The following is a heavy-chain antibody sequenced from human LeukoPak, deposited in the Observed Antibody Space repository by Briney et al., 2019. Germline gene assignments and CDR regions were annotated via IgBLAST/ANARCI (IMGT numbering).Heavy chain of an antibody. Sequence: SVKVSCKASGGTFSSYAISWVRQAPGQGLEWMGGIIPIFGTANYAQKFQGRVTITADESTSTAYMELGSLRSEDTAVYYCATVVAATEGSYFDYWGQGTLVTVSS. CDR2: IIPIFGTA. CDR3: ATVVAATEGSYFDY. J-gene: IGHJ4*02. CDR1: GGTFSSYA. D-gene: IGHD2-15*01. V-gene: IGHV1-69*13.